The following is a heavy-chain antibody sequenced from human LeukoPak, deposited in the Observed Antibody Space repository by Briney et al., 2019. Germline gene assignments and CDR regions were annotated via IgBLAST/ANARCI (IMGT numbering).Heavy chain of an antibody. Sequence: PSQTLSLTCTVSSGSISSGGYYWSWIRQHPGKGLEWIGYIYYSGSTYYNPSLKSRVTISVDTSKNQFSLKLSSVTAADTAVYYCARDAGYYYDSSGYSYFDYWGQGTLVTVSS. J-gene: IGHJ4*02. V-gene: IGHV4-31*03. D-gene: IGHD3-22*01. CDR1: SGSISSGGYY. CDR3: ARDAGYYYDSSGYSYFDY. CDR2: IYYSGST.